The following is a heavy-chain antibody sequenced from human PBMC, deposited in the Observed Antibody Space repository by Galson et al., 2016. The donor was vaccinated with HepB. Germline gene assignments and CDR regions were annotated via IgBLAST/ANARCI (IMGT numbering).Heavy chain of an antibody. V-gene: IGHV3-30*18. D-gene: IGHD3-3*01. CDR1: GFTFSAYG. CDR3: VKGRGSLEWLIYGMDV. Sequence: SLRLSCAASGFTFSAYGMHWVRQAPGKGLEWLAIISYDGSVKYSADSVKGRFTISRDNDKNTVYLQMNSLRPEDTAVYYCVKGRGSLEWLIYGMDVWGPGTTVTVSS. J-gene: IGHJ6*02. CDR2: ISYDGSVK.